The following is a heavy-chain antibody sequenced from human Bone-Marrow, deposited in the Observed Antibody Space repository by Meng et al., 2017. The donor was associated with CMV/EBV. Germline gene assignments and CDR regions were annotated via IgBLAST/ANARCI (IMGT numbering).Heavy chain of an antibody. CDR3: ARDLPGNDGMDV. Sequence: SETLSLTCTVSGGSISSYYWSWIRQPPGKGLEWIGYIYYSGSTNYNPSLKSRVTISVDTSKNQFSLKLSSVNAADTAVYYCARDLPGNDGMDVWGQGITVTVSS. CDR1: GGSISSYY. D-gene: IGHD1-1*01. V-gene: IGHV4-59*01. CDR2: IYYSGST. J-gene: IGHJ6*02.